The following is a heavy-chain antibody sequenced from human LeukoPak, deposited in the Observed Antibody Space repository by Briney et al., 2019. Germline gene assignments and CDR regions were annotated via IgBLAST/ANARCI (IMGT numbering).Heavy chain of an antibody. CDR1: GFTFSSYW. CDR3: ARRYCSSTSCYYDS. Sequence: EPRGSLRLSCAASGFTFSSYWMHWVRQAPGKGLVWVSRINSDGSSTSYADSVKGRFTISRDNAKNTLYLQMHSLRAEDTAVYYCARRYCSSTSCYYDSWGQGTLVTVSS. V-gene: IGHV3-74*01. D-gene: IGHD2-2*01. CDR2: INSDGSST. J-gene: IGHJ4*02.